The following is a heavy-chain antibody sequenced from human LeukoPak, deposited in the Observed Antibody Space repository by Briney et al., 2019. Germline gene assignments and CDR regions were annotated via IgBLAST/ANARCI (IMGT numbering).Heavy chain of an antibody. J-gene: IGHJ4*02. Sequence: GESLKISCKASGYSFTAYYIGWVRQMPGKGLESMGIIYPGDSDTRYSPSFQGQVTISADKSITTAYLQWSSLKASDIARYYCARHVFGGSYPDYWGQGTLVTVSS. V-gene: IGHV5-51*01. CDR1: GYSFTAYY. CDR2: IYPGDSDT. D-gene: IGHD3-16*02. CDR3: ARHVFGGSYPDY.